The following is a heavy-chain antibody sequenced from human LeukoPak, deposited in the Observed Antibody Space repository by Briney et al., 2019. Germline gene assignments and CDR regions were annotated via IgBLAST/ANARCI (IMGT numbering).Heavy chain of an antibody. V-gene: IGHV3-48*01. CDR3: ARDSPPDI. CDR1: GFTLSNYA. Sequence: PGGTLRLSCAASGFTLSNYAMNWVRQAPGKGLEWVSYISSSSSTAYSADSVKGRFTISRDNAKNSLYLQMNSLRAEDTAVYYCARDSPPDIWGQGTMVTVSS. J-gene: IGHJ3*02. CDR2: ISSSSSTA.